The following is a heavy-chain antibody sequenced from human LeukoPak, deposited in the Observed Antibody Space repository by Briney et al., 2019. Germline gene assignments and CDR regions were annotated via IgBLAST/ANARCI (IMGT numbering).Heavy chain of an antibody. CDR2: LVTSGDT. D-gene: IGHD3-10*01. CDR1: GFTFSRYD. J-gene: IGHJ4*02. Sequence: GGSLRLSCAAPGFTFSRYDMHWVRQVTGKGLEWVSALVTSGDTFYRASVKGRFTISGENAKNSLYLQMNSLRAGDTAVYYCARGRSGSGFDYWGQGTLVTVSS. CDR3: ARGRSGSGFDY. V-gene: IGHV3-13*04.